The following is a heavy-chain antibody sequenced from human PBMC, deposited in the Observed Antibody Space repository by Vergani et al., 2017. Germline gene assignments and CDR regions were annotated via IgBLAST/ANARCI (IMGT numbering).Heavy chain of an antibody. CDR3: ARAERYCSGGSCYSGLDY. Sequence: EVQLVESGGGLVQPGRSLRLSCAASGFTFDDYAMHWVRQAPGKGLEWVSGISWNSGSIGYADSVKGRFTISRDNAKNSLYLQMNSLRAEDTAVYYCARAERYCSGGSCYSGLDYWGQGTLVTVSS. J-gene: IGHJ4*02. CDR2: ISWNSGSI. D-gene: IGHD2-15*01. CDR1: GFTFDDYA. V-gene: IGHV3-9*01.